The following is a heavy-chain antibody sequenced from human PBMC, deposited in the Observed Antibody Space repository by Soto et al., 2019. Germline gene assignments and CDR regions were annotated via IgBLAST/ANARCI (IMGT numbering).Heavy chain of an antibody. CDR1: GGSFSGYY. CDR3: ARGGYCSSTSCYRGLYYYYGMDV. CDR2: INHSGST. D-gene: IGHD2-2*01. Sequence: PSETLSLTCAVYGGSFSGYYWSWIRQPPGKGLEWMGEINHSGSTNYNPSLKSRVTISVDTSKNQFSLKLSSVTAADTAVYYCARGGYCSSTSCYRGLYYYYGMDVWGQGTTVTVSS. J-gene: IGHJ6*02. V-gene: IGHV4-34*01.